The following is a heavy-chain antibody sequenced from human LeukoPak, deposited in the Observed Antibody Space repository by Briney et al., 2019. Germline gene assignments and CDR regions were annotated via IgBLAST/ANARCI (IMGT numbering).Heavy chain of an antibody. D-gene: IGHD3-9*01. CDR1: GYSFTNYW. Sequence: GESLKISCKGSGYSFTNYWIGWVRQMRGKGLEWMGIIYPGDSDTRYSPSSQGQVTILADKSISTAYLQWSSLKASDTAMYYCASQEDYDILTGYPSPYYFDYWGQGTLVTVPS. CDR3: ASQEDYDILTGYPSPYYFDY. V-gene: IGHV5-51*01. CDR2: IYPGDSDT. J-gene: IGHJ4*02.